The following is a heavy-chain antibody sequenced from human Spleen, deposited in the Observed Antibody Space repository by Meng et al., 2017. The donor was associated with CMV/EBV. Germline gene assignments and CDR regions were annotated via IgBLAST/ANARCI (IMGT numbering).Heavy chain of an antibody. V-gene: IGHV4-34*01. CDR2: INHSGST. CDR3: ARGPQVSWLRSRLAAFDI. Sequence: GSLRLSCAVYGGSFSTYYWTWIRQPPGKGLEWIGEINHSGSTNYYPSLKSRVTISVDTSKNQFSLKLSSVTAADTAVYYCARGPQVSWLRSRLAAFDIWGRGTMVTVSS. CDR1: GGSFSTYY. D-gene: IGHD5-12*01. J-gene: IGHJ3*02.